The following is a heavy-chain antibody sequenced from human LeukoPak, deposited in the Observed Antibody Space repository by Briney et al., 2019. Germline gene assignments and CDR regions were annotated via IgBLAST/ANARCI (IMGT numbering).Heavy chain of an antibody. V-gene: IGHV4-59*01. CDR2: IYYRGST. CDR1: GGSISSYY. CDR3: ASGIDSSGYYPGDY. D-gene: IGHD3-22*01. J-gene: IGHJ4*02. Sequence: SETLSLTCTGSGGSISSYYWSWIRQPPGKGLEWIGYIYYRGSTNYNPSLKSRVTISVDTSKNQFSLKLSSVTAADTAVYYCASGIDSSGYYPGDYWGQGTLVTVSS.